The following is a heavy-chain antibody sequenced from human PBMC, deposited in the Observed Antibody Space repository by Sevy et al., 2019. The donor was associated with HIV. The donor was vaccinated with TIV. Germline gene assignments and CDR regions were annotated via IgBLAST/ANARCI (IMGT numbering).Heavy chain of an antibody. CDR3: TTGSRNYYDSSGYAFDI. Sequence: GGSLRLSCAASGFTFSNAWMSWVRQAPGKGLEWVGRIESKTDGGTTDYAAPVKGRFTISRDDSKNTLYLQMNSLKTEDTAVYYCTTGSRNYYDSSGYAFDIWGQGTMVTVSS. J-gene: IGHJ3*02. V-gene: IGHV3-15*04. D-gene: IGHD3-22*01. CDR2: IESKTDGGTT. CDR1: GFTFSNAW.